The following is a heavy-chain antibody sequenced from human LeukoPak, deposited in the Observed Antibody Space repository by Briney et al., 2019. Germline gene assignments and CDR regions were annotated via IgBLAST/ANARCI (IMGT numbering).Heavy chain of an antibody. D-gene: IGHD3-22*01. CDR3: AKFPSLDSSGYYPTPSY. CDR2: ISGSGGST. J-gene: IGHJ4*02. CDR1: GFTFSSYA. V-gene: IGHV3-23*01. Sequence: GGSLRLSCAASGFTFSSYAMSWVRQAPGKGLEWVSAISGSGGSTYYADSVKGRFTISRDNSKNTLYLQMNSLRAEDTAVYYCAKFPSLDSSGYYPTPSYWGQGTWSPSPQ.